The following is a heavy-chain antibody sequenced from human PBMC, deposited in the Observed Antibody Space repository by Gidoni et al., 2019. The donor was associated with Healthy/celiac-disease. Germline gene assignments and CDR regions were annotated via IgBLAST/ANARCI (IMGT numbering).Heavy chain of an antibody. J-gene: IGHJ4*02. CDR2: ISGSGGST. D-gene: IGHD6-13*01. CDR1: GFTFSSYA. V-gene: IGHV3-23*01. CDR3: ANDGSSGYERFDY. Sequence: EVQLLESGGGLVQPGGSLRLSCAASGFTFSSYAMSWVRQAPGKGLGWVSAISGSGGSTYYADSGKGRFTISRDNSKNTLYLQMNSLRAEDTAVYYCANDGSSGYERFDYWGQGTLVTVSS.